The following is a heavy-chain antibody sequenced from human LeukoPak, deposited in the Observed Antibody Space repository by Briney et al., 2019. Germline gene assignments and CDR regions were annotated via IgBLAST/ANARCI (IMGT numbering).Heavy chain of an antibody. Sequence: GSSVKVSCKASGGTFRNYAISWVRQAPGQGLEWMGWINLNSGGTNYAQKFQSRVTMTRDTSISTAYMELSRLRSDDTAVYYCARSPHILTGENFDYWGQGTLVTVSS. V-gene: IGHV1-2*02. J-gene: IGHJ4*02. D-gene: IGHD3-9*01. CDR1: GGTFRNYA. CDR3: ARSPHILTGENFDY. CDR2: INLNSGGT.